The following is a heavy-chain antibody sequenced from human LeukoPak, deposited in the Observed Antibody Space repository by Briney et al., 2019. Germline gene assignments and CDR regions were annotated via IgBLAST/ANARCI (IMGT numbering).Heavy chain of an antibody. J-gene: IGHJ4*02. CDR2: MNPNSGNT. CDR3: ARGRWGYGDYKVDY. V-gene: IGHV1-8*01. D-gene: IGHD4-17*01. CDR1: GYTFTSYD. Sequence: ASVKVSCKASGYTFTSYDINWVRQATGQGLEWMGWMNPNSGNTGYAQKFQGRVTMTRNTSISTAYMELSSLRSEDTAVYYCARGRWGYGDYKVDYWGQGTLVTVSS.